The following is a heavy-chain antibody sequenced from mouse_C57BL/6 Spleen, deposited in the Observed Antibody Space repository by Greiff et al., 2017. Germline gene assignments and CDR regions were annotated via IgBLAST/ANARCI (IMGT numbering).Heavy chain of an antibody. CDR3: AKQAFYAMDY. J-gene: IGHJ4*01. CDR2: INPSTGGT. Sequence: EVKLMESGPELVKPGASVKLSCKASGYSFTGYYMNWVKQSPEESLEWIGEINPSTGGTTYKQKFKAKATLTVDKSSSTAYMQLKSLTSEDSAVYYCAKQAFYAMDYWGQGTSVTVSS. D-gene: IGHD3-2*02. CDR1: GYSFTGYY. V-gene: IGHV1-42*01.